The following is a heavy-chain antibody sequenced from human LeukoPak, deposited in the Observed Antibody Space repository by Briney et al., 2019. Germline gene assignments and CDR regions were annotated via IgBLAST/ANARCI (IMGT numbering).Heavy chain of an antibody. CDR1: GFTFSSYS. V-gene: IGHV3-21*01. CDR2: ISSSSSYI. Sequence: GGSLRLPCAASGFTFSSYSMNWVRQAPGKGLEGVSSISSSSSYIYYEDSVKGRFTISRDNAKKSLYLQMNSLRAEDTAVYYCARVEWLPYFDYWGQGTLVTVSS. CDR3: ARVEWLPYFDY. D-gene: IGHD3-3*01. J-gene: IGHJ4*02.